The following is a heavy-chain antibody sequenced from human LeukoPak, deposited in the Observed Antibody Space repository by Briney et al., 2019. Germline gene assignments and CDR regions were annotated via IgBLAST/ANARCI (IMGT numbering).Heavy chain of an antibody. J-gene: IGHJ6*02. Sequence: ASVKVSCKASGYTFTSYGISWVRQAPGQGLEWMGWFSAYNGNTNYAQKLQGRGTMTTDTSTSTAYMELRSLRSDDTAVYYCARVGFGGPLQDYYYYGMDVWGQGTTVTVSS. CDR2: FSAYNGNT. CDR3: ARVGFGGPLQDYYYYGMDV. D-gene: IGHD3-3*01. V-gene: IGHV1-18*01. CDR1: GYTFTSYG.